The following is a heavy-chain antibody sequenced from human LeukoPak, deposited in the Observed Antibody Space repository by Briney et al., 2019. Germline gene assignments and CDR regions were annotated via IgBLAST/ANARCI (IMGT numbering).Heavy chain of an antibody. Sequence: GASVKVSCKASGYTFTSYGISWVRQAPGQGLERMGCISAYNGNTNYAQKLQGRVTMTTDTSTSTAYMELRSLRSDDTAVYCCARDPKYSSGWILSGPFDYWGQGTLVTVSS. D-gene: IGHD6-19*01. CDR2: ISAYNGNT. CDR3: ARDPKYSSGWILSGPFDY. J-gene: IGHJ4*02. V-gene: IGHV1-18*01. CDR1: GYTFTSYG.